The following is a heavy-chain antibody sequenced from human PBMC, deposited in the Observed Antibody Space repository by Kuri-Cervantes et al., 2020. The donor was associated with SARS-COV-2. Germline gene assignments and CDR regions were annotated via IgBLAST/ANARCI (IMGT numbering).Heavy chain of an antibody. CDR1: GFTVSSNY. Sequence: GESLKISCAASGFTVSSNYMSWVRQAPGKGLEWVSVIYSGGSTYYADSVKGRFTISRDNSKNTLYLQMNSLRAGDTAVYYCAKTKGVDTAMDCIDYWGQGTLVTVSS. CDR2: IYSGGST. V-gene: IGHV3-53*01. J-gene: IGHJ4*02. D-gene: IGHD5-18*01. CDR3: AKTKGVDTAMDCIDY.